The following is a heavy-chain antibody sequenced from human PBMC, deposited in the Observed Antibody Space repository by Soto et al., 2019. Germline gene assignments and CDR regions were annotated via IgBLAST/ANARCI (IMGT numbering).Heavy chain of an antibody. J-gene: IGHJ3*02. CDR2: IIPIFGTA. CDR1: GGTFSSYA. CDR3: AISGPYSSGQAHAFDI. V-gene: IGHV1-69*13. D-gene: IGHD6-19*01. Sequence: SLKVSCKASGGTFSSYAISWVRQAPGQGLEWMGGIIPIFGTANYAQKFQGRVTITADESTSTAYMELSSLRSEDTAVYYCAISGPYSSGQAHAFDIWGQGTMVAVSS.